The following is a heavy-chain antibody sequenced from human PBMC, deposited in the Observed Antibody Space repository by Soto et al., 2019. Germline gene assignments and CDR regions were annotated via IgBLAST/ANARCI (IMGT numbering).Heavy chain of an antibody. Sequence: TSETLSLTCTVSGGSISSGGYYWSWIRRHPGKGLEWIGYIYYSGSTYYNPSPKSRVTISVDTSKNQFSLKLSSVTAADTAVYYCARDPTVVPAAMDYYGMDVWGQGTTVTVSS. D-gene: IGHD2-2*01. J-gene: IGHJ6*02. CDR3: ARDPTVVPAAMDYYGMDV. CDR1: GGSISSGGYY. CDR2: IYYSGST. V-gene: IGHV4-31*03.